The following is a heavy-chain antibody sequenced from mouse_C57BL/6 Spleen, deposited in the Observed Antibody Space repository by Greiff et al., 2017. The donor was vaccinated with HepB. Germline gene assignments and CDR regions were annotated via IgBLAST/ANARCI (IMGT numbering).Heavy chain of an antibody. J-gene: IGHJ1*03. V-gene: IGHV1-19*01. CDR2: INPYNGGT. CDR1: GYTFTDYY. D-gene: IGHD1-1*01. CDR3: AYGSDWYFDV. Sequence: EVQLQQSGPVLVKPGASVKMSCKASGYTFTDYYMNWVKQSHGKSLEWIGVINPYNGGTSYNQKFKGKATLTVDKSSSTAYMELNSLTSEDSAVYYCAYGSDWYFDVWGTGTTVTVSS.